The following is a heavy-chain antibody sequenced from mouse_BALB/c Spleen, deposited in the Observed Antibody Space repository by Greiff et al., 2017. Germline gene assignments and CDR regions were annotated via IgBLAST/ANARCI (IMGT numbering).Heavy chain of an antibody. CDR3: ARERYDQGAY. Sequence: EVHLVESGGGLVQPGGSLKLSCAASGFTFSSYGMSWVRQTPDKRLELVATINSNGGSTYYPDSVKGRFTISRDNAKNTLYLQMSSLKSEDTAMYYCARERYDQGAYWGQGTLVTVSA. CDR1: GFTFSSYG. CDR2: INSNGGST. D-gene: IGHD2-14*01. J-gene: IGHJ3*01. V-gene: IGHV5-6-3*01.